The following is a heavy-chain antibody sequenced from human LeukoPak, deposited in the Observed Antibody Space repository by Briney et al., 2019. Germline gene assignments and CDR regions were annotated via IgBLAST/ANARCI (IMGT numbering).Heavy chain of an antibody. CDR1: GGSFSGYY. V-gene: IGHV4-34*01. D-gene: IGHD4-23*01. Sequence: SETLSLTCAVYGGSFSGYYWSWIRQPPGKGLEWIGEINHSGSTNYNPSLKSRVTISVDTSKNQFSLKLSSVTAADTAVYYCARCGGKTPKLPVDYWGQGTLVTVSS. CDR3: ARCGGKTPKLPVDY. J-gene: IGHJ4*02. CDR2: INHSGST.